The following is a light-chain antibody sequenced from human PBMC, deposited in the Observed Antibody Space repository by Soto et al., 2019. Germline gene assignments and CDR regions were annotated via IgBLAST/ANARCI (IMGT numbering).Light chain of an antibody. Sequence: EIVLTQSPATLSLSPGERATLSCRASQSVSSYLAWYQQKPGQSPRLLIYDASNRATGIPARFSGSGSGTGVSITISSLEPGDCAVYYCQQRSNWPTYTFGQGTKLEIK. V-gene: IGKV3-11*01. J-gene: IGKJ2*01. CDR3: QQRSNWPTYT. CDR1: QSVSSY. CDR2: DAS.